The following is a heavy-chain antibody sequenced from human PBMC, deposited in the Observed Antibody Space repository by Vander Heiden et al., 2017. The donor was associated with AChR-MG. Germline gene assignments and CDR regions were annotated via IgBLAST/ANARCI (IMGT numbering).Heavy chain of an antibody. Sequence: QVQLVESGGGVVQPGRSLRLSCAASGFTFSSYGMHWVRQAPGKGLGWVAVIWYDGSNKYYADSVKGRFTISRDNSKNTLYLQMNRLRAEDTAVYYCARDPYRSGYYKGIDYWGQGTLVTVSS. V-gene: IGHV3-33*01. D-gene: IGHD3-22*01. CDR3: ARDPYRSGYYKGIDY. J-gene: IGHJ4*02. CDR2: IWYDGSNK. CDR1: GFTFSSYG.